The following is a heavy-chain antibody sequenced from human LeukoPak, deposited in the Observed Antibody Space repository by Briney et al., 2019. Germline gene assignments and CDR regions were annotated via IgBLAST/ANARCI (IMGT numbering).Heavy chain of an antibody. J-gene: IGHJ6*02. Sequence: PGGSLRLSCAASGFTFSTYAMHWVRQAPGKGLEWVAVMSYDGSNTYYADSVNGRFTISRDDSKNTLYLQMNSLRAEDTAVYNCARDRRRSGDPYYYGMDVWGQGTTVTVSS. V-gene: IGHV3-30-3*01. D-gene: IGHD4-17*01. CDR1: GFTFSTYA. CDR2: MSYDGSNT. CDR3: ARDRRRSGDPYYYGMDV.